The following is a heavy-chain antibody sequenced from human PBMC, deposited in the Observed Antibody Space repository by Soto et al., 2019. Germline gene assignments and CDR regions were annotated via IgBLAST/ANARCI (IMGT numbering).Heavy chain of an antibody. Sequence: PSETLSLTCTVSGGSISTYYWSWIRQPPGKGLEWIGYIYYSGSTNYNPSLKSRVTISVDTSKNQFSLTLSSVTAADTAVYYCAIWPAGSYYNAFDFWGQRTLVTVSS. V-gene: IGHV4-59*08. D-gene: IGHD3-10*01. CDR3: AIWPAGSYYNAFDF. CDR2: IYYSGST. J-gene: IGHJ4*02. CDR1: GGSISTYY.